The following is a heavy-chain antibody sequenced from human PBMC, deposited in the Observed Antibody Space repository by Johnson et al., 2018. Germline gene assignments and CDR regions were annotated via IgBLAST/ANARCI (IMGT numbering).Heavy chain of an antibody. J-gene: IGHJ6*03. CDR3: ARDASSVRPYYYMDV. CDR2: ISYDGNNK. D-gene: IGHD3-22*01. V-gene: IGHV3-30-3*01. CDR1: GFTFSSYA. Sequence: QVQLVQSGGGAVQPGRSLRLPCVASGFTFSSYALHWVRQAPGKGLEWVAVISYDGNNKYYADSVKGRFTISRDNSKDTLYVQMNRLRAEDPAVYYCARDASSVRPYYYMDVWGKGTTVTVSS.